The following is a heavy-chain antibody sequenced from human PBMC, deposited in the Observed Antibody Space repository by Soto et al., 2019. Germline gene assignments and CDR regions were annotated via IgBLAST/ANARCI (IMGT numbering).Heavy chain of an antibody. Sequence: PSETLSLTCAVYGGSFSGYYWSWIRQPPGKGREWIGEINHSGSPNYNPSLKSRVTITVDTSKNQFALKLSSVTAADTAVYYCASGAAAGTYYYYYGMDVWGQGTTVTVSS. J-gene: IGHJ6*02. V-gene: IGHV4-34*01. D-gene: IGHD6-13*01. CDR1: GGSFSGYY. CDR2: INHSGSP. CDR3: ASGAAAGTYYYYYGMDV.